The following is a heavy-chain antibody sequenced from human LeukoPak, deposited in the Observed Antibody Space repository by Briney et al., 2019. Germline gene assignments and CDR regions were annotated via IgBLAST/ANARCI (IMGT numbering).Heavy chain of an antibody. V-gene: IGHV4-59*01. CDR2: IYYSGST. J-gene: IGHJ4*02. D-gene: IGHD5-24*01. Sequence: PSATLSLTCTVSGGSISSYYWSWIRQPPGKGLEWIGYIYYSGSTNYNPSLKSRVTISVDTSKNQFSLKLSSVTAADTAVYYCVCRDGYNLVDYWGQGTLVTVSS. CDR1: GGSISSYY. CDR3: VCRDGYNLVDY.